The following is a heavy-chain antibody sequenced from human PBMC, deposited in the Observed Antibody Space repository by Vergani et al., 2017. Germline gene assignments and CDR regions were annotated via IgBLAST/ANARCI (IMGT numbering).Heavy chain of an antibody. D-gene: IGHD6-13*01. CDR1: GGSISSYY. V-gene: IGHV4-59*01. CDR2: IYYSGST. CDR3: ARAAAGTPFDY. J-gene: IGHJ4*02. Sequence: QVQLQESGPGLVKPSETLSLTCTVSGGSISSYYWSWIRQPPGKGRGWIGNIYYSGSTNYNHSLKSRVTISVDTSKNQFSLKLSSVTAADTAVYYCARAAAGTPFDYWGQGTLVTVSS.